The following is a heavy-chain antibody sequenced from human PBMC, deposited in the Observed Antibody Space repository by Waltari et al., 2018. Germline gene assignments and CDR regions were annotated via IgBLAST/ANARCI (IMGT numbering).Heavy chain of an antibody. CDR1: GFSFTSSS. Sequence: EVQLLDSGGGLVQHGGSLRLSCAASGFSFTSSSMSWVRRAPGEGLEWVSSIGGSTDTYYADSVKGRFTISRDNSKNMLYLQMDGLRLEDTAVYYCATKFAGYWGQGTLVTVSS. V-gene: IGHV3-23*01. CDR3: ATKFAGY. J-gene: IGHJ4*02. CDR2: IGGSTDT. D-gene: IGHD2-15*01.